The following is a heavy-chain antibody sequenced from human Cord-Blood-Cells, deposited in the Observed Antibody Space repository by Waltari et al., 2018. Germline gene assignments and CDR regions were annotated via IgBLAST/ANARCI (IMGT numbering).Heavy chain of an antibody. D-gene: IGHD6-13*01. CDR1: GGTFSSYA. Sequence: QVQLVQSGAEVKKPGSSVKVSCKASGGTFSSYAISWVRQAPGQGLEWMGGIIPILGIANYAQKFQGRVTITADKPTSTAYMELSSLRSEDTAVYYCARDSSSWHAYYYYMDVWGKGTTVTVSS. J-gene: IGHJ6*03. V-gene: IGHV1-69*10. CDR2: IIPILGIA. CDR3: ARDSSSWHAYYYYMDV.